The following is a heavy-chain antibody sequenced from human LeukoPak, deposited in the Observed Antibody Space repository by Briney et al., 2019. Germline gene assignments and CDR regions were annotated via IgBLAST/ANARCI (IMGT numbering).Heavy chain of an antibody. D-gene: IGHD6-19*01. CDR1: GFPFSVYE. J-gene: IGHJ4*02. Sequence: GGSLRLSCTVSGFPFSVYEMNWVRQAPGKGLEWVSNIGSSGTPRYYAESVKGRFSISRDNAGNSLFLQMNSLRVEDTGIYYCALLAVASDFDYWGQGALVTVSS. V-gene: IGHV3-48*03. CDR2: IGSSGTPR. CDR3: ALLAVASDFDY.